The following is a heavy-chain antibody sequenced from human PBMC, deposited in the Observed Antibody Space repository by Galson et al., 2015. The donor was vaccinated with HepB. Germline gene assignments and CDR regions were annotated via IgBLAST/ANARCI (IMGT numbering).Heavy chain of an antibody. CDR1: GFTFSSYS. CDR3: AREHSGYDSQLDY. V-gene: IGHV3-21*01. J-gene: IGHJ4*02. CDR2: ISSSSSYI. D-gene: IGHD5-12*01. Sequence: SLRLSCAASGFTFSSYSMNWVRQAPGKGLEWVSSISSSSSYIYYADSVKGRFTISRDNAKNSLYLQMNSLRAEDTAVYYCAREHSGYDSQLDYWGQGTLVTVSS.